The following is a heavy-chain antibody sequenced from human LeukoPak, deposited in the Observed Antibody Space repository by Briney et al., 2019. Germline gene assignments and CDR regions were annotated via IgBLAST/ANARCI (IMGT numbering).Heavy chain of an antibody. Sequence: GGSLRLSCAASGFTFSSYAMNWVRQAPGKGLEWVSAISGSGSTIYYADSVKGRFTISRDNAKNSLYLQMNSLRAEDTAVYYCARDGVTRRYNTYYYMDVWGKGTTVAVSS. J-gene: IGHJ6*03. CDR2: ISGSGSTI. D-gene: IGHD1-1*01. CDR3: ARDGVTRRYNTYYYMDV. V-gene: IGHV3-48*03. CDR1: GFTFSSYA.